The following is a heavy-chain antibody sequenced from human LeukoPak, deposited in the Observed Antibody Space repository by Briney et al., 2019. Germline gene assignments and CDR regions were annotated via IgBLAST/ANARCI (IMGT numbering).Heavy chain of an antibody. D-gene: IGHD6-6*01. CDR2: MNPNSGNT. Sequence: GASVKVSCKASGYTFTSYDINWVRQATGQGLEWMGWMNPNSGNTGYAQKFQGRVTMTRNTSISTAYMELSSLRSEDTAVYYCARGPKYSSLYLYYGMDVWGQGTTVTVSS. J-gene: IGHJ6*02. V-gene: IGHV1-8*01. CDR3: ARGPKYSSLYLYYGMDV. CDR1: GYTFTSYD.